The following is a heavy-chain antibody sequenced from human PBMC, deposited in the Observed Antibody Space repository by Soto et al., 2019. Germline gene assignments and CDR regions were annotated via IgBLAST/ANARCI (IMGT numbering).Heavy chain of an antibody. D-gene: IGHD2-2*02. CDR2: ISYDGSNK. V-gene: IGHV3-30*18. CDR1: GFTFSSYG. CDR3: ANIYCSSTSCYKHYYYGMDV. J-gene: IGHJ6*04. Sequence: GGSLRLSCAASGFTFSSYGMHWVRQAPGKGLEWVAFISYDGSNKYYADSVKGRFTIYRDNSKNTMYLQMNSLRAEDTAVYYCANIYCSSTSCYKHYYYGMDVWGKGTTVTVSS.